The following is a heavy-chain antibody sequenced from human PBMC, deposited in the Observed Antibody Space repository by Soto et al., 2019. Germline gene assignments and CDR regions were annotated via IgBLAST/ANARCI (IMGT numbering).Heavy chain of an antibody. Sequence: PGGSLRLSCAASGLTFSDYGIDWIRQAPGKGLEWVAVISHEGGTQYYADSVRGRFTVSRDNSKNILYLKMDSLRPEDTAVYFCAKEGSPKGSRWDDYWGQGTMVTVYS. CDR3: AKEGSPKGSRWDDY. V-gene: IGHV3-30*18. J-gene: IGHJ4*02. D-gene: IGHD1-26*01. CDR2: ISHEGGTQ. CDR1: GLTFSDYG.